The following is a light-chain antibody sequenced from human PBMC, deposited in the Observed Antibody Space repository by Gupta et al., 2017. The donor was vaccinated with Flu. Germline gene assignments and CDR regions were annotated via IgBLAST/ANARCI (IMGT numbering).Light chain of an antibody. CDR1: QSLLHSNGYNY. Sequence: DIVMTQSPLSLPVTPGEPASISCRSSQSLLHSNGYNYLFWYLQKPVQSPHLLIYLGSNRSSAKPDTFSGSGTGGHLTVKIIRGEGAAAGVYYSSQVLQAAITFGGGTKVETK. CDR2: LGS. CDR3: SQVLQAAIT. J-gene: IGKJ4*01. V-gene: IGKV2-28*01.